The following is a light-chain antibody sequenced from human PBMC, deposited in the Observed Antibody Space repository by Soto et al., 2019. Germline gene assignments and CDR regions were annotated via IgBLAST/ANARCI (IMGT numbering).Light chain of an antibody. J-gene: IGKJ5*01. Sequence: EIVLTQSPGTLSLSPGEKATLSCKASQSVSRSYLAWYQQKPGQAPRLLIYGAFTRATGIPDRFSGSGSGTDFTLTISRLEPEDFAVYYCSQRSDWPITFGQGTRLDIK. CDR2: GAF. CDR3: SQRSDWPIT. V-gene: IGKV3D-20*02. CDR1: QSVSRSY.